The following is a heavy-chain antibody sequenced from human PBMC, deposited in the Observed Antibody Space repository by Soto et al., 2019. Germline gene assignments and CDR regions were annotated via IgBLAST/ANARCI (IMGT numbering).Heavy chain of an antibody. CDR3: ARGPYYGSGSSGGMDV. D-gene: IGHD3-10*01. CDR1: GGSISSGYY. CDR2: INHSGST. Sequence: SETLYLTCSFSGGSISSGYYWSWIRQPPGKGLEWIGEINHSGSTNYNPSLKSRVTISVDTSKNQFSLKLSSVTAADTAVYYCARGPYYGSGSSGGMDVWGQGTTVTVAS. V-gene: IGHV4-34*01. J-gene: IGHJ6*02.